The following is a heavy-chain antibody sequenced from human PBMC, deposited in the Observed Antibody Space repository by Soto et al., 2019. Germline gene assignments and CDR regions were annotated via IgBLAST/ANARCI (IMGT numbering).Heavy chain of an antibody. CDR2: ISTYNGNT. J-gene: IGHJ4*02. D-gene: IGHD3-22*01. Sequence: QVQLVQSGAEVKKPGASVKVSCKASGYTFNTYGMSWVRQAPGQGLDWMGWISTYNGNTKYAERLQGRVTMTTDTTTSTAYMEGRNLRSDDTAVYYCARGPTDYSDNSGNYLLDYWGQGTLVTVSS. CDR3: ARGPTDYSDNSGNYLLDY. V-gene: IGHV1-18*01. CDR1: GYTFNTYG.